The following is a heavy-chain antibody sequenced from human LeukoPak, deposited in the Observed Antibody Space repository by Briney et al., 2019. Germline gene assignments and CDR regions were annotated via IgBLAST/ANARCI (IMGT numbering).Heavy chain of an antibody. CDR1: GGTFSSYA. CDR3: ARVLVDSDAFDI. Sequence: GASVKVSYKASGGTFSSYAISWVRQAPGQVLEWMGGIIPIFGTANYAQKFQGRVTITADESTSTAYMELSSLRSEDTAVYYCARVLVDSDAFDIWGQGTMVTVSS. J-gene: IGHJ3*02. V-gene: IGHV1-69*13. D-gene: IGHD2-15*01. CDR2: IIPIFGTA.